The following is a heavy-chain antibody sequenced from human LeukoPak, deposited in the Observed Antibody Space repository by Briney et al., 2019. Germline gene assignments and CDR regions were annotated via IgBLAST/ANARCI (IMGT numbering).Heavy chain of an antibody. CDR1: GFTFSSYG. D-gene: IGHD1-26*01. CDR3: AKDKAWELDAFDWFDP. V-gene: IGHV3-30*18. J-gene: IGHJ5*02. Sequence: GGSLRLSCAASGFTFSSYGMHWVRQAPGKGLEWVAVISYDGSNKYYADSVKGRFTISRDNSKNTLYLQMNSLRAEDTAVYYCAKDKAWELDAFDWFDPWGQGTLVTVSS. CDR2: ISYDGSNK.